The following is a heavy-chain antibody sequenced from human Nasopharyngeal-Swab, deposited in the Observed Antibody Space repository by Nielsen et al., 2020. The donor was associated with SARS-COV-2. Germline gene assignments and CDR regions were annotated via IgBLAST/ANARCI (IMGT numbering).Heavy chain of an antibody. Sequence: SETLSLTCSVSGDSFTSSDYYWGWIRQPPGKGLEWIGSVYFVGSPFYNPSLKSRVTISVDTSKNQFSLKLSSVTAADTAVYYCARSGQSGSIWGQGTMVTVSS. CDR1: GDSFTSSDYY. D-gene: IGHD1-26*01. J-gene: IGHJ3*02. CDR2: VYFVGSP. CDR3: ARSGQSGSI. V-gene: IGHV4-39*07.